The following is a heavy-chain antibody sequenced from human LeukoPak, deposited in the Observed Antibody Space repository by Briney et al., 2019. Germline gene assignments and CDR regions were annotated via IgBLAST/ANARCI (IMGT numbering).Heavy chain of an antibody. CDR1: GGTFSSYA. D-gene: IGHD1-26*01. Sequence: SVKVSCKASGGTFSSYAISWVRQAPGQGLEWMGRIIPILGIANYAQKFQGRVTITTDESTSTAYMELSSLRSEDTAVYYCARGRNSPVGNWFDPWGQGTLVTVSS. V-gene: IGHV1-69*04. CDR2: IIPILGIA. J-gene: IGHJ5*02. CDR3: ARGRNSPVGNWFDP.